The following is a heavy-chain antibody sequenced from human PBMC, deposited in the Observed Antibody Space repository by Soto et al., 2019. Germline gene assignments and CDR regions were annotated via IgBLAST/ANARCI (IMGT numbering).Heavy chain of an antibody. D-gene: IGHD3-3*01. CDR1: GYTFTGYY. V-gene: IGHV1-2*02. CDR2: INPNSGVT. CDR3: ARGGALFGKHYDFWTGFYMESFDI. J-gene: IGHJ3*02. Sequence: ASVQVSCKAAGYTFTGYYLHWVRQAPGQGLELMGWINPNSGVTKYAQNFQGRVTMTRDTSISTAYLEVNSLRSDDTAVYYCARGGALFGKHYDFWTGFYMESFDIWGHGTQVTVSS.